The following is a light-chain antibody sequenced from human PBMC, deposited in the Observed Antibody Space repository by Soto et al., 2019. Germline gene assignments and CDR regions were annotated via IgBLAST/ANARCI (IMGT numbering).Light chain of an antibody. J-gene: IGKJ1*01. CDR1: QSVSSN. Sequence: EIEMTQSPATLSLSPGERATLYCWASQSVSSNLAWYQQKPGQAPRLLIYGASTRVTGVPARFSGSGSGTEFFLIISSLQSEDVAVYYCQQENNWPPWTFGQGTKVEIK. CDR2: GAS. V-gene: IGKV3-15*01. CDR3: QQENNWPPWT.